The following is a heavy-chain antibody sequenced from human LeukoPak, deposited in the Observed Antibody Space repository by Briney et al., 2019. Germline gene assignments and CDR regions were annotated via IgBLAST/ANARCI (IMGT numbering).Heavy chain of an antibody. CDR2: IKQDGTEK. J-gene: IGHJ4*02. Sequence: GESLRLSCAASGFSFTTYWMGWVRQAPGKGLEWVANIKQDGTEKYYVDSVKGRFTISRDNAKNSLYLQMNSLRADDTAVYYCARERTTIVSGTTIGAYWGQGTQVTVYS. D-gene: IGHD4-11*01. CDR1: GFSFTTYW. V-gene: IGHV3-7*01. CDR3: ARERTTIVSGTTIGAY.